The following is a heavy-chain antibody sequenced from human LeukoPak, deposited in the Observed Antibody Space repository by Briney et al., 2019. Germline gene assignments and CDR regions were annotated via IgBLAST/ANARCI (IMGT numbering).Heavy chain of an antibody. CDR1: GYTFTSYD. CDR2: MNPNSGNT. D-gene: IGHD5-12*01. V-gene: IGHV1-8*01. J-gene: IGHJ4*02. CDR3: ARVLIDSGWLRLGLRLGFRPPYYFDY. Sequence: ASVKVSCKASGYTFTSYDINWVRQATGQGLEWMGWMNPNSGNTGYAQKFQGRVTMTRNTSISTAYMELSSLRSEDTAVYYCARVLIDSGWLRLGLRLGFRPPYYFDYWGQGTLVTVSS.